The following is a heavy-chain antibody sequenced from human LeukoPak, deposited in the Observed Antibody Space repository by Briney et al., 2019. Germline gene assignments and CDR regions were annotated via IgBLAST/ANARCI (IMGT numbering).Heavy chain of an antibody. D-gene: IGHD6-13*01. Sequence: GESLKISCEGSGYSFTSYWIGWVRQMPGKGLEWMGIIYPGDSDTRYSPSFQGQVTISADKSISTAYLQWSSLKASDTAMYYCARRGIAAGNWFDPWGQGTLVTVSS. CDR2: IYPGDSDT. J-gene: IGHJ5*02. V-gene: IGHV5-51*01. CDR1: GYSFTSYW. CDR3: ARRGIAAGNWFDP.